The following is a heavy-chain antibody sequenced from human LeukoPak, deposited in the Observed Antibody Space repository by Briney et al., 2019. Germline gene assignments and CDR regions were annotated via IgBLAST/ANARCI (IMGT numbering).Heavy chain of an antibody. CDR1: GFTFSDYY. CDR2: ISGSGGST. V-gene: IGHV3-23*01. D-gene: IGHD2-15*01. CDR3: AKGGALYCSGGSCYGGFIDY. J-gene: IGHJ4*02. Sequence: GGSLRLSCAASGFTFSDYYMSWIRQAPGKGLEWVSAISGSGGSTYYADSVRGRFTISRDNSKNTLYLQMNSLRAEDTAVYYCAKGGALYCSGGSCYGGFIDYWGQGTLVTVSS.